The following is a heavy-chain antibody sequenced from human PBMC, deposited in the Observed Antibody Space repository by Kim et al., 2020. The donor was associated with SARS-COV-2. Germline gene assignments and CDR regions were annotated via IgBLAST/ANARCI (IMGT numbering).Heavy chain of an antibody. Sequence: VKGRLTISRDNSKNTLYLQMNSLRAEDTAVYYCAKVDSSSGYYYYYYMDVWGKGTTVNVSS. D-gene: IGHD6-6*01. CDR3: AKVDSSSGYYYYYYMDV. V-gene: IGHV3-23*01. J-gene: IGHJ6*03.